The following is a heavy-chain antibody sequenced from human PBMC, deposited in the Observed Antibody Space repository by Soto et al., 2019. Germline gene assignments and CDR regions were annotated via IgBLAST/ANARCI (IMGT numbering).Heavy chain of an antibody. J-gene: IGHJ6*02. CDR1: GGSITSGEYF. V-gene: IGHV4-30-4*01. CDR3: ARAGIYDSGGSDWGYLYALDV. Sequence: QDQLQESGPGLVKPSQTLSLSCNVSGGSITSGEYFWTWIRQPPGKGLEWIGHVYHTGSTYYNPALTSRVTVSIDTSKNQFSLRVTSVTAADTAVYFCARAGIYDSGGSDWGYLYALDVWGPGTTVIVSS. D-gene: IGHD3-22*01. CDR2: VYHTGST.